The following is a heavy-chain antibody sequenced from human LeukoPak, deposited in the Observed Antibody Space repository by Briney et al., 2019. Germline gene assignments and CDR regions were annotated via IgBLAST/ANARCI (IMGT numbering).Heavy chain of an antibody. CDR2: IKQDGSEK. V-gene: IGHV3-7*01. Sequence: GGSLRLSCAASGFTFSSYEMNWVRQAPGKGLEWVANIKQDGSEKYYVDSVKGRFTISRDNAKNSLYLQMNSLRAEDTAVYYCARVIMDTAMGVGFDPWGQGTLVTVSS. D-gene: IGHD5-18*01. CDR3: ARVIMDTAMGVGFDP. J-gene: IGHJ5*02. CDR1: GFTFSSYE.